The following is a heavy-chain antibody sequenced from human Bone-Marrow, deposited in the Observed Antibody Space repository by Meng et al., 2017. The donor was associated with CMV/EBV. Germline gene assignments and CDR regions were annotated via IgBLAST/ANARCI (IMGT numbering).Heavy chain of an antibody. Sequence: LKISCAASGFTFDYYAMHWVRQAPGKGLEGVLGISWNSGSIVYADSVKGRFTISRDNAKNSLYLQMNSLRAEDMALYYCAKDHTHGTTGGMDVWGQGTTVTVSS. J-gene: IGHJ6*02. CDR1: GFTFDYYA. CDR3: AKDHTHGTTGGMDV. V-gene: IGHV3-9*03. CDR2: ISWNSGSI. D-gene: IGHD1-14*01.